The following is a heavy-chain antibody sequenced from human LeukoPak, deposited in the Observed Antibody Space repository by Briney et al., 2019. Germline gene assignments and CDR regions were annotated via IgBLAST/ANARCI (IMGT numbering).Heavy chain of an antibody. CDR2: ITSSSSYI. CDR1: GFTFSSYT. D-gene: IGHD6-13*01. V-gene: IGHV3-21*01. J-gene: IGHJ4*02. Sequence: GGSLRLSCAASGFTFSSYTMNWVRQAPGKGLEWVSSITSSSSYIYYADSVKGRFTISRHNAKNSLYLQMDSLRAEDTAVYYCAKVPDGYSSSWYPYYFDYWGQGTLVTVSS. CDR3: AKVPDGYSSSWYPYYFDY.